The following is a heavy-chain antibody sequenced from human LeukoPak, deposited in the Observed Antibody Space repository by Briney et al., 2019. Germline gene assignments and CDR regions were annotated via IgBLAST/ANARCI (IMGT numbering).Heavy chain of an antibody. Sequence: SETLSLTCTVSGDSISSSSYYWGWIRQPPGKGLEWMGSIYYSGNTYYNPSLKSRVTISADTSKNQFSLKLSSVTAADTAVYYCARGERAYIVAVTLFDYWGQGTLVTVSS. CDR2: IYYSGNT. V-gene: IGHV4-39*01. CDR1: GDSISSSSYY. J-gene: IGHJ4*02. CDR3: ARGERAYIVAVTLFDY. D-gene: IGHD5-12*01.